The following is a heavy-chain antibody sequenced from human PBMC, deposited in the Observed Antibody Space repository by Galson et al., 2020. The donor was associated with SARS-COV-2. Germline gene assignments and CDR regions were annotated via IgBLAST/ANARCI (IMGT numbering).Heavy chain of an antibody. CDR2: FLYSGST. V-gene: IGHV4-39*07. CDR3: ARTSPITVIIVALDPYYFDL. CDR1: GGSICSTSYY. J-gene: IGHJ2*01. Sequence: SQTLSLTCTVSGGSICSTSYYWGWIRQPPGKGLEWIGSFLYSGSTYYNPSLKSRVTISVDTSKNQFSLKLSSVTAADTAMYYCARTSPITVIIVALDPYYFDLWGRGTLVTVSS. D-gene: IGHD3-22*01.